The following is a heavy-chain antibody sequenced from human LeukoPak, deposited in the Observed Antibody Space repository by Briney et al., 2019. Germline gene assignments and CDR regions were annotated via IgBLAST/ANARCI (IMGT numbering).Heavy chain of an antibody. CDR2: ISAYNGNT. J-gene: IGHJ4*02. CDR3: ARGIQLWLYRVLLPDY. Sequence: GASVKVSCTASGYTFTSYGISWVRQAPGQGLEWMGWISAYNGNTNYAQKLQGTVTMTTDTSTSTANMELRSLRSDDTAVYYCARGIQLWLYRVLLPDYWGQGTLVTVSS. D-gene: IGHD5-18*01. CDR1: GYTFTSYG. V-gene: IGHV1-18*01.